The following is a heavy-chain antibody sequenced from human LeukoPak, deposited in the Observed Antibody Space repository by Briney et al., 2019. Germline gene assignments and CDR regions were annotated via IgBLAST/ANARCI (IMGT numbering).Heavy chain of an antibody. D-gene: IGHD5-12*01. Sequence: PSETLSLTCTVSGGSISSSSYYWGWIRQPPGKGLEWIGSIYYSGSTYYNPSLKSRVTISVDTSKNQFSLKLSSVTAADTAVYYCARVWVVATVFDPWGQGTLVTVSS. CDR3: ARVWVVATVFDP. CDR1: GGSISSSSYY. J-gene: IGHJ5*02. V-gene: IGHV4-39*07. CDR2: IYYSGST.